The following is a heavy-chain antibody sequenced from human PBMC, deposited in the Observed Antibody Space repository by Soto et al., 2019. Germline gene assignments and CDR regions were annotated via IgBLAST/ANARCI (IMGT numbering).Heavy chain of an antibody. CDR1: GFTFDDYA. CDR2: ISWNSANI. CDR3: ATNRDLGKFGNNCQGKSQFDP. D-gene: IGHD1-20*01. V-gene: IGHV3-9*01. J-gene: IGHJ5*02. Sequence: PRGSLRLSCTASGFTFDDYAMHWVRQGPGKGLEWVSGISWNSANIFYEDSVKGRFTISRDNAKNSFSLQMNSLRAEDTALYNCATNRDLGKFGNNCQGKSQFDPWG.